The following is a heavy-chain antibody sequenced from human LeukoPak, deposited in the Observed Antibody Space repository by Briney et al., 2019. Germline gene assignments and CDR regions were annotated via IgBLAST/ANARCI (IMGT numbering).Heavy chain of an antibody. J-gene: IGHJ6*02. Sequence: EASVKVSCKASGGTFSSYAISWVRQAPGQGLEWMGGIIPIFGTANYAQKFQGRVTITADESTSTAYMELSSLRSEDAAVYYCARKIAVAVINYYYGMDVWGQGTTVTVSS. CDR2: IIPIFGTA. V-gene: IGHV1-69*13. CDR3: ARKIAVAVINYYYGMDV. CDR1: GGTFSSYA. D-gene: IGHD6-19*01.